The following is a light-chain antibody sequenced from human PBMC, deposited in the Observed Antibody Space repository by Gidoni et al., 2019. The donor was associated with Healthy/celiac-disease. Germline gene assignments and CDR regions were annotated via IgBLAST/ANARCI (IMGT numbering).Light chain of an antibody. J-gene: IGKJ1*01. Sequence: EIQMTQSPSSLSASVGDRVTITFRASQGISNYLAWYQQKPGKVPKLLIYAASTLQSGVPSRFSGSGSGTDFTLTISSLQPEDVATYYCQKYNSAPWTFGQGTKVEIK. CDR2: AAS. CDR1: QGISNY. V-gene: IGKV1-27*01. CDR3: QKYNSAPWT.